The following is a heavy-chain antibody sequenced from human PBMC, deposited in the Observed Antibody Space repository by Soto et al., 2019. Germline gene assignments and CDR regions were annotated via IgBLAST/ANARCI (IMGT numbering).Heavy chain of an antibody. Sequence: LETLSLTCAVYGGSFSGYYWSWIRQPPGKGLEWIGEINHSGSTNYNPSLKSRVTISVDTSKNQFSLKLSSVTAADTAVYYCAVFTSEFPRSRAREEATRVLPWCVAWSQGTL. CDR3: AVFTSEFPRSRAREEATRVLPWCVA. CDR1: GGSFSGYY. V-gene: IGHV4-34*01. J-gene: IGHJ5*02. D-gene: IGHD1-26*01. CDR2: INHSGST.